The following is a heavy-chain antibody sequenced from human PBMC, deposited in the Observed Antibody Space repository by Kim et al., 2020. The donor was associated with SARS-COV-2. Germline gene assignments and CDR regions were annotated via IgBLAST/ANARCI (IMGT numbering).Heavy chain of an antibody. D-gene: IGHD2-2*01. CDR2: ISGSGGST. Sequence: GGSLRLSCAASGFTFSSYAMSWVRQAPGKGLEWVSAISGSGGSTYYADSVKGRFTISRDNSKNTLYLQMNSLRAEDTAVYYCAKGPYCSSTSCYSGLYNWFDPWGQGTLVTVSS. V-gene: IGHV3-23*01. CDR3: AKGPYCSSTSCYSGLYNWFDP. J-gene: IGHJ5*02. CDR1: GFTFSSYA.